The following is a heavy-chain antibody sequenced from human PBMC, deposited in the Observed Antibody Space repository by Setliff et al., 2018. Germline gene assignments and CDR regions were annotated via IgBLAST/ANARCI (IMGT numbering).Heavy chain of an antibody. V-gene: IGHV4-59*01. CDR3: ARDRSYYASGSFTKWFDY. J-gene: IGHJ4*02. D-gene: IGHD3-10*01. CDR1: GGSISSYC. Sequence: SETLSLTCTVSGGSISSYCWSWVRQPPGKGLEWIGFIFYSGDTNSNPSLKSRVTMSVDTSKNQFSLKLNSVTAADTATYYCARDRSYYASGSFTKWFDYWGQGALVTVS. CDR2: IFYSGDT.